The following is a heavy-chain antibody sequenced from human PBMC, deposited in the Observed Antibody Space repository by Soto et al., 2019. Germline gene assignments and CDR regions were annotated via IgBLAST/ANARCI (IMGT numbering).Heavy chain of an antibody. D-gene: IGHD6-13*01. CDR3: ALIFFFFQAEAGIRDLCTVSAFLLNRSSDL. CDR2: IYWDDDK. V-gene: IGHV2-5*02. CDR1: G. Sequence: GMGWIRQPPGKALEWLALIYWDDDKRYSPSLKSRLTITKDPSKNQVVLTMPNLDPVDTATYYCALIFFFFQAEAGIRDLCTVSAFLLNRSSDL. J-gene: IGHJ2*01.